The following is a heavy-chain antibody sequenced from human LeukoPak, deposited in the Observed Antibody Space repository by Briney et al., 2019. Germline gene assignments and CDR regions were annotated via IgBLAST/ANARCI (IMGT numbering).Heavy chain of an antibody. Sequence: ASVKVSCKASGYTFTGYYMHWVRQAPRQGLEWMGWINPNSGGTNYAQKFQGRVTMTRDTPISTAYMELSRLRSDDTAVYYCARALYSSSWYFVYWGQGTLVTVSS. D-gene: IGHD6-13*01. J-gene: IGHJ4*02. CDR2: INPNSGGT. V-gene: IGHV1-2*02. CDR3: ARALYSSSWYFVY. CDR1: GYTFTGYY.